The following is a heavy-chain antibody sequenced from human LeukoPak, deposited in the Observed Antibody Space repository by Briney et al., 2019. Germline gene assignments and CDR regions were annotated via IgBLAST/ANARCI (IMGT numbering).Heavy chain of an antibody. CDR2: IRYDGSNK. V-gene: IGHV3-30*02. Sequence: PGGSLRLSCAASGFTFSSYGMHWVRQAPGKGLEWVAFIRYDGSNKYYADSVKGRFTISRDNSKNTLYLQMNSLRAEDTAVYYCARAVDAAMVTYVDYYYYYMDVWGKGTTVTVSS. CDR1: GFTFSSYG. CDR3: ARAVDAAMVTYVDYYYYYMDV. D-gene: IGHD5-18*01. J-gene: IGHJ6*03.